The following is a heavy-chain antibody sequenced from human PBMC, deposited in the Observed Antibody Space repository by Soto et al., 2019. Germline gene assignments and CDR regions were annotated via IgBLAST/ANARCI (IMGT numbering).Heavy chain of an antibody. V-gene: IGHV3-48*02. CDR1: GFTFSTYS. CDR2: ISAGSNNI. Sequence: EVQLVESGGGLVQPGGSLRLSCAASGFTFSTYSMNWVRQAPGKGLEWIAFISAGSNNIYYADSVRGRFTISRDNAEKSLYLQMNSLSDEDTAVYYCARLYSTSSVNRWFDPWGQGTLVTVSS. J-gene: IGHJ5*02. D-gene: IGHD6-6*01. CDR3: ARLYSTSSVNRWFDP.